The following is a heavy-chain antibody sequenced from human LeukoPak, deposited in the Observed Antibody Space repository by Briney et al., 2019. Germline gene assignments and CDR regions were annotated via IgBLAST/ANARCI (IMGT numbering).Heavy chain of an antibody. CDR2: IWYDGSNK. J-gene: IGHJ5*02. D-gene: IGHD3-3*01. CDR1: GFTFSSYA. CDR3: ARPVWSGSPGRNWFDP. V-gene: IGHV3-33*08. Sequence: GGSLRLSCAASGFTFSSYAMHWVRQAPGKGLEWVAVIWYDGSNKYYADSVKGRFTISRDNSKNTLYLQMNSLRAEDTAVYYCARPVWSGSPGRNWFDPWGQGTLVTVSS.